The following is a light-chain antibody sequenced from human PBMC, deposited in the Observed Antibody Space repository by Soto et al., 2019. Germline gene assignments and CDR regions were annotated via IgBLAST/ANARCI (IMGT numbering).Light chain of an antibody. Sequence: QTVVTQEPSFSVSPGGTVTLTCGLSSGSVSTSSYPSWYQQTPGQAPRTLIYYTSTRSSGVPDRFSGSILGNKAALTITGAQADDESDYYCVLYMGSGIWVFGGGTQLTVL. CDR3: VLYMGSGIWV. J-gene: IGLJ3*02. V-gene: IGLV8-61*01. CDR2: YTS. CDR1: SGSVSTSSY.